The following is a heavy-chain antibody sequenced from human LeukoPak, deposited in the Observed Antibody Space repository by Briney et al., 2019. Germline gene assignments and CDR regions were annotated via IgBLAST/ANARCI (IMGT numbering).Heavy chain of an antibody. CDR3: ARDGGYYYDSSGYYLGFGAFDI. D-gene: IGHD3-22*01. V-gene: IGHV4-61*01. Sequence: SETLSLTCTVSGGSVSSGIYYWSWIRQPPGKGLEWIGCIYYSGSTKYNPSLKSRVTISVDTSKNQFSLKLSSVTAADTAVYYCARDGGYYYDSSGYYLGFGAFDIWGQGTMVTVSS. J-gene: IGHJ3*02. CDR2: IYYSGST. CDR1: GGSVSSGIYY.